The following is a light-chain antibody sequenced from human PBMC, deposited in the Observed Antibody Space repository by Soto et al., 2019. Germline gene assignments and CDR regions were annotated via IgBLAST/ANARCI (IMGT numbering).Light chain of an antibody. J-gene: IGLJ2*01. V-gene: IGLV2-8*01. CDR3: SSYTSSIL. CDR1: SSDVGGYNY. CDR2: EVN. Sequence: QSALTQPPSASGSPGQSVTISCTGTSSDVGGYNYVSWYQQHPGKAPKVMIYEVNKRPSGVPDRFSGSKSGNTASLTVSGLQAEDEADYYCSSYTSSILFGGGTKLTVL.